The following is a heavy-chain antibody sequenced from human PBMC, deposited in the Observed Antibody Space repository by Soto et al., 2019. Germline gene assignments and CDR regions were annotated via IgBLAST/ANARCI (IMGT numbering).Heavy chain of an antibody. Sequence: QVQLVQSGAEVKKPGSSVKVSCKASGGTFSSYAISWVRQAPGQGLEWMGGIIPIFGTANYAQKFQGRVTITADESTSTAYMELSSLRSEDTAVYYCARLGEMATIRRTYAMDVWGQGTTVTVSS. CDR3: ARLGEMATIRRTYAMDV. V-gene: IGHV1-69*01. J-gene: IGHJ6*02. CDR1: GGTFSSYA. D-gene: IGHD5-12*01. CDR2: IIPIFGTA.